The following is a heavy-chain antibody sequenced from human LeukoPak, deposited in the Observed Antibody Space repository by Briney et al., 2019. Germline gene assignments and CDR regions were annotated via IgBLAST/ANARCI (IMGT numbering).Heavy chain of an antibody. CDR1: SGSISSSSYY. J-gene: IGHJ4*02. CDR2: IYYSGST. V-gene: IGHV4-39*01. Sequence: PSETLSLTCTVSSGSISSSSYYWGWIRQPPGKGLEWIGSIYYSGSTYYNPSLKSRVTISVDTSKNQFSLKLSSVTAADTAVYYCARHDADTAHFDYWGQGTLVTVSS. D-gene: IGHD5-18*01. CDR3: ARHDADTAHFDY.